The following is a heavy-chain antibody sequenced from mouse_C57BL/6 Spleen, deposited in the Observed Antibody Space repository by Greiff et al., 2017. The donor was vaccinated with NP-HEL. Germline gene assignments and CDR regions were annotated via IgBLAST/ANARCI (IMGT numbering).Heavy chain of an antibody. J-gene: IGHJ1*03. Sequence: QVHVKQSGAELVKPGASVKLSCKASGYTFTSYWMQWVKQRPGQGLEWIGEIDPSDSYTNYNQKFKGKATLTVDTSSSTAYMQLSSLTSEDSAVYYCARHYGSREGYFDVWGTGTTVTVSS. V-gene: IGHV1-50*01. D-gene: IGHD1-1*01. CDR2: IDPSDSYT. CDR3: ARHYGSREGYFDV. CDR1: GYTFTSYW.